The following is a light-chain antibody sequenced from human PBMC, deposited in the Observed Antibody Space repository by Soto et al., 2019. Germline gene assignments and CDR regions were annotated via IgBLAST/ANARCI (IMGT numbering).Light chain of an antibody. CDR2: YDD. CDR1: SSNIGNNA. Sequence: QAVVSQPPSVSEAPRQRVTISCSGTSSNIGNNAVTWYQQLPGKAPKLIIFYDDLLPSGVSDRFSASKSGTSASLAISGLQSDDEADYYCAVWDDNLNGPVFGGGTKLTVL. CDR3: AVWDDNLNGPV. V-gene: IGLV1-36*01. J-gene: IGLJ3*02.